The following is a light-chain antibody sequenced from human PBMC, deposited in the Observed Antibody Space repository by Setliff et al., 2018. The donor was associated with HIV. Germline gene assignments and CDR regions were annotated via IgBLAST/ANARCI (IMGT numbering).Light chain of an antibody. CDR2: DVS. CDR3: KSYTGSSPLYV. J-gene: IGLJ1*01. V-gene: IGLV2-14*03. CDR1: NSDVGGYNY. Sequence: LTQPASVSGTPGQSITISCIGTNSDVGGYNYVSWYQQHPGKAPKLLIYDVSDRPSGVSRRFSGSKSGNTASLTISGLQAEDEADYYCKSYTGSSPLYVFGSGTKVTVL.